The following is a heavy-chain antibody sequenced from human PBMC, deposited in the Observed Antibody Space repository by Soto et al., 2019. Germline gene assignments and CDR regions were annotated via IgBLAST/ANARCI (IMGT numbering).Heavy chain of an antibody. V-gene: IGHV4-34*01. CDR3: ARRITITYYMDV. D-gene: IGHD3-3*01. Sequence: SETLSLTCAVYGGSFSDYYWSWIRQPPGKGLEWIGEINHRGSTNYNPSLKSRVTISADTSKNQFSPKLSSVTAADTAVYYCARRITITYYMDVWGKGTTVTVSS. CDR2: INHRGST. J-gene: IGHJ6*03. CDR1: GGSFSDYY.